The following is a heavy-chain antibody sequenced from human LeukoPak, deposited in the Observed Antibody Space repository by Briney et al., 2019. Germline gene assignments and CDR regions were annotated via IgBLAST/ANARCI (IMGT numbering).Heavy chain of an antibody. CDR3: ARAPGAALD. CDR2: ISYSAIT. J-gene: IGHJ4*02. CDR1: GGSISSYY. D-gene: IGHD2-15*01. Sequence: SETLSLTCTVSGGSISSYYWSWIRQPPGKGLEWIGYISYSAITNYNPALKSRVTISVDTSKNQFSLKLNSVTAADTAVYYCARAPGAALDWGQGTLVTVSS. V-gene: IGHV4-59*12.